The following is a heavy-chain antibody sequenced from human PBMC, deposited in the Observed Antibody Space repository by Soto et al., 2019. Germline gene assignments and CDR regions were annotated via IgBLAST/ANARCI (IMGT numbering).Heavy chain of an antibody. CDR2: IIPIFGTA. D-gene: IGHD2-8*01. CDR1: GGTFSSYA. CDR3: ASVPRGPLYATKNAFDI. J-gene: IGHJ3*02. Sequence: QVQLVQSGAEVKKPGSSVKVSCKASGGTFSSYAISWVRQAPGQGLEWMGGIIPIFGTANYAQKFQGRVTITADESTSTAYLELSSLRAEDTAVYYWASVPRGPLYATKNAFDIWGQGTMVTVSS. V-gene: IGHV1-69*01.